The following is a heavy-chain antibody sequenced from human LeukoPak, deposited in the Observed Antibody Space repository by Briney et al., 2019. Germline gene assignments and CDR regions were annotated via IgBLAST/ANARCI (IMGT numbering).Heavy chain of an antibody. Sequence: ASVEVSCKASGYTFTSYGISWVRQAPGQGLEWMGWISAYNGNTNYAQKLQGRVTMTTDTSTSTAYMELRSLRSDDTAVYYCARVPGIAVAGTIDYWGQGTLVTVSS. CDR1: GYTFTSYG. CDR3: ARVPGIAVAGTIDY. V-gene: IGHV1-18*01. D-gene: IGHD6-19*01. J-gene: IGHJ4*02. CDR2: ISAYNGNT.